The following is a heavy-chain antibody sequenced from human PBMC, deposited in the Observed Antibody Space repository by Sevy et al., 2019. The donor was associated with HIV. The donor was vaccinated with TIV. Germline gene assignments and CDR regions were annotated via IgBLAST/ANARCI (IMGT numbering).Heavy chain of an antibody. CDR1: GFTFSNYY. J-gene: IGHJ3*02. CDR2: ISSLSSYT. Sequence: GGSLRLSCAASGFTFSNYYMSWIRQAPGKGLEWVSYISSLSSYTNFADSVKGRFTIPRDNAKNSLYLQMKSLRAEDTAVYYCAGGSGRYNDAFDIWGQGTMVTV. CDR3: AGGSGRYNDAFDI. V-gene: IGHV3-11*06. D-gene: IGHD1-26*01.